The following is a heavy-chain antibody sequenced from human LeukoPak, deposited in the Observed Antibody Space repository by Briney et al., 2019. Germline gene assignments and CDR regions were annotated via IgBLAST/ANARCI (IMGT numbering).Heavy chain of an antibody. CDR3: ARSGYNAFDI. CDR2: ISYDGSNK. J-gene: IGHJ3*02. CDR1: GFTFSSCA. V-gene: IGHV3-30*01. Sequence: GRSLRLSCAASGFTFSSCAMHWVRQAPGKGLEWVAVISYDGSNKYYADSVKGRFTISRDNSKNTLYLQMNSLRAEDTAVYYCARSGYNAFDIWGQGTMVTVSS. D-gene: IGHD3-22*01.